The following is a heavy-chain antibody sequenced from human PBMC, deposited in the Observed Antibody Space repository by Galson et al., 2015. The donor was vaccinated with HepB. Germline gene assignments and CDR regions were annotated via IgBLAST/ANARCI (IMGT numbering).Heavy chain of an antibody. Sequence: SVKVSCKASGYTFTSYAMHWVRQAPGQRLEWMGWINAGNGNTKYSQKFQGRVTITRDTSASTAYMELSSLRSEDTAVYYCARDGLLGRYSSSWYPDYWGQGTLVTVSS. D-gene: IGHD6-13*01. CDR1: GYTFTSYA. CDR3: ARDGLLGRYSSSWYPDY. V-gene: IGHV1-3*01. J-gene: IGHJ4*02. CDR2: INAGNGNT.